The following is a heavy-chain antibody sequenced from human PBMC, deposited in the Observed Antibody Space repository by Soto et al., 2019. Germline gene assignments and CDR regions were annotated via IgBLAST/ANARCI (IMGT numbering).Heavy chain of an antibody. J-gene: IGHJ6*02. CDR1: GFTFGDYA. CDR2: IRSKAYGGTT. Sequence: SLRLSCTASGFTFGDYAMSWFRQAPGKGLEWVGFIRSKAYGGTTEYAASVKGRFTISRDDSKSIAYLQMNSLKTEDTAVYYCTRGGSSPAEDYYGMDVWGQGTTVTVS. CDR3: TRGGSSPAEDYYGMDV. D-gene: IGHD6-13*01. V-gene: IGHV3-49*03.